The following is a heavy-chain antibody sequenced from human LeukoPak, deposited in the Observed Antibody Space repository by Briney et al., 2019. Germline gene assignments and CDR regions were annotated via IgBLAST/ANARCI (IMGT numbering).Heavy chain of an antibody. CDR2: IIPIFGTA. Sequence: SVKVSCKASGGTFSSYAINWVRQAPGQGLEWVGGIIPIFGTANYAQKFQGRVTITADESTSTAYMELSSLRSEDTAVYYCASYDSSGYYPYYFDYWGQGTLVTVSS. CDR1: GGTFSSYA. J-gene: IGHJ4*02. CDR3: ASYDSSGYYPYYFDY. V-gene: IGHV1-69*13. D-gene: IGHD3-22*01.